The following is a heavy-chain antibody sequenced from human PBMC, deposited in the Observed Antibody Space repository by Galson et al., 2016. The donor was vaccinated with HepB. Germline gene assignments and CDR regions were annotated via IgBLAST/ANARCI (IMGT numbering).Heavy chain of an antibody. CDR3: ARHRSSVVVPTAPDV. D-gene: IGHD2-2*01. V-gene: IGHV5-10-1*01. Sequence: QSGAEVKKPGESLKISCKGSGYSFTSYWIGWVRQMPGKGLEWMGRVDPSDSYTNYSPSFQGHVTISADKSISTAYLQWSSLKASDTAMYYCARHRSSVVVPTAPDVWGQGTTVTVSS. J-gene: IGHJ6*02. CDR2: VDPSDSYT. CDR1: GYSFTSYW.